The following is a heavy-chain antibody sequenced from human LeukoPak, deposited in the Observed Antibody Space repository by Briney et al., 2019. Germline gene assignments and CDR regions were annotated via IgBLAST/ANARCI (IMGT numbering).Heavy chain of an antibody. D-gene: IGHD3-22*01. J-gene: IGHJ4*02. CDR1: GCTFSSYA. V-gene: IGHV1-2*02. CDR2: INPNSGGT. CDR3: ARGFPYYYDSSGIDY. Sequence: ASVKVSCKASGCTFSSYAISWVRQAPEQGLEWMGWINPNSGGTNYAHKFQGRVTMTRDTSISIPYMQLSRLRSDDTAVYYCARGFPYYYDSSGIDYWGQGTLVTVSS.